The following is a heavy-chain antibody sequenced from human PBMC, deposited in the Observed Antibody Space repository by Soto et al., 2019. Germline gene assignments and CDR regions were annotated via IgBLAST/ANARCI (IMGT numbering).Heavy chain of an antibody. Sequence: SETLSLTCTVSGASISGFYWSWIRKSVGKGLEWIGRIYATGATDYNPSLKSRVMMSVDTSKKQFSLKLRSVTAADTAVYYCVRDGTKTLRDWFDPWGQGISVTVSS. J-gene: IGHJ5*02. D-gene: IGHD1-1*01. CDR2: IYATGAT. CDR3: VRDGTKTLRDWFDP. V-gene: IGHV4-4*07. CDR1: GASISGFY.